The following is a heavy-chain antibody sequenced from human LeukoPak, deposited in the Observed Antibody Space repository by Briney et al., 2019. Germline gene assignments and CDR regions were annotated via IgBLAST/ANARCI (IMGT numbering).Heavy chain of an antibody. V-gene: IGHV4-39*07. Sequence: TSETLSLTCTVSGGSISSSSYYWGWIRQPPGKGLEWIGNIYYSGSTFCNPSLKSRVTLSVDTSKNQFSLKLSSVTAADTAVYYCARTTLRFLEWDSAFDIWGQGAMVTVSS. D-gene: IGHD3-3*01. CDR2: IYYSGST. J-gene: IGHJ3*02. CDR3: ARTTLRFLEWDSAFDI. CDR1: GGSISSSSYY.